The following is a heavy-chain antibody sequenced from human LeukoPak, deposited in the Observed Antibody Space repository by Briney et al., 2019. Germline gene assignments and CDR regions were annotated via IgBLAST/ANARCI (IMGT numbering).Heavy chain of an antibody. D-gene: IGHD6-19*01. CDR1: GYTFTSYD. CDR2: IIPIFGTA. CDR3: ATDQIRGHSSGWFDY. J-gene: IGHJ4*02. V-gene: IGHV1-69*06. Sequence: GASVKVSCKASGYTFTSYDINWVRQATGQGLEWMGGIIPIFGTANYAQKFQGRVTMTEGTSTDTAYMELSSLRSEDTAVYYCATDQIRGHSSGWFDYWGQGTLVTVSS.